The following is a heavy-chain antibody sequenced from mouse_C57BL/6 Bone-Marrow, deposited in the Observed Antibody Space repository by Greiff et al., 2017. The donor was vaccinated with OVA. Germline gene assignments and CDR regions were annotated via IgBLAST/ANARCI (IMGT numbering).Heavy chain of an antibody. CDR2: ISSGSSTI. J-gene: IGHJ2*01. Sequence: EVQLVESGGGLVKPGGSLKLSCAASGFTFSDYGMHWVRQAPEKGLEWVAYISSGSSTIYYADTVKGRVTISRDTAKNTLFLQMTSLRSEDTAMYYCARERLLSLYYFDYWGQGTTLTVSS. D-gene: IGHD2-12*01. CDR3: ARERLLSLYYFDY. CDR1: GFTFSDYG. V-gene: IGHV5-17*01.